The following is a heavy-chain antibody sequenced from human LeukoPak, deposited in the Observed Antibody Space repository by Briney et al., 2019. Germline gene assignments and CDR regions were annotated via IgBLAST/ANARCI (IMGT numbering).Heavy chain of an antibody. V-gene: IGHV1-18*01. D-gene: IGHD3-10*01. CDR1: GYTFTSYG. Sequence: GASVKVSCKASGYTFTSYGISWVRQAPGQGLEWMGWVSAYNGNTNYAQKLQGRVTMTTDTSTSTAYMELRSLRSDDTAVYYCAREEVYYYGSGSFDYWGQGTLVTVSS. J-gene: IGHJ4*02. CDR2: VSAYNGNT. CDR3: AREEVYYYGSGSFDY.